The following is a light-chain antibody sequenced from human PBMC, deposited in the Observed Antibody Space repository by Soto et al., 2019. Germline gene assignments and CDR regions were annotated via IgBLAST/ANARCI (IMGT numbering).Light chain of an antibody. CDR1: QSVSSN. CDR2: GAS. CDR3: QQYNKFPSLT. J-gene: IGKJ4*01. Sequence: EIVMTQSPATLSVSPGERATLSCRASQSVSSNLAWYHHKPGQAPRLLIYGASTRATGIPARFSGSGSGTEFTLTISSLQSEDFAVNYCQQYNKFPSLTFGGGTKVEIK. V-gene: IGKV3-15*01.